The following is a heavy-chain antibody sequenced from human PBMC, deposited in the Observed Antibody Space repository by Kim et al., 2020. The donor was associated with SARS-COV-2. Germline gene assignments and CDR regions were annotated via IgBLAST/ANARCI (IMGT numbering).Heavy chain of an antibody. CDR2: IYYSGST. CDR1: GGSISSSSYY. D-gene: IGHD2-2*01. Sequence: SETLSLTCTVSGGSISSSSYYWGWIRQPPGKGLEWIGSIYYSGSTYYNPSLKSRVTISVDTSKNQFSLKLSSVTAADTAVYYCARHGLVSVPAANWGQGTLVTVSS. CDR3: ARHGLVSVPAAN. V-gene: IGHV4-39*01. J-gene: IGHJ4*02.